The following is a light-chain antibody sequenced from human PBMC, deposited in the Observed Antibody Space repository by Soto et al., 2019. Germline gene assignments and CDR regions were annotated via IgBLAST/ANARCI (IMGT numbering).Light chain of an antibody. Sequence: DIQMTQSPSTLSPSVGDRVIITCRASQSISSWLAWYQQKPGKAPKLLIYDASSLESGVPSRFSGSGSGTEFTLTISSLQPDDFATYYCQQYNSYSLTFGQGTKVDIK. V-gene: IGKV1-5*01. CDR1: QSISSW. J-gene: IGKJ1*01. CDR2: DAS. CDR3: QQYNSYSLT.